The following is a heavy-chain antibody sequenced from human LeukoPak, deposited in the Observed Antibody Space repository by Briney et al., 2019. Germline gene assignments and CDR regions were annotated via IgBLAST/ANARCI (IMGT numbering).Heavy chain of an antibody. CDR2: IEGDGSGT. D-gene: IGHD3-22*01. CDR3: ASSGDSSGYSGYFDY. Sequence: GSLRLSCGASRFTFSNYAMTWVRQAPGKGLEWVSSIEGDGSGTYYADSVRGRFIVSRDNSKNTLYLQMNSLRAEDTAVYYCASSGDSSGYSGYFDYWGQGTLVTVSS. J-gene: IGHJ4*02. V-gene: IGHV3-23*03. CDR1: RFTFSNYA.